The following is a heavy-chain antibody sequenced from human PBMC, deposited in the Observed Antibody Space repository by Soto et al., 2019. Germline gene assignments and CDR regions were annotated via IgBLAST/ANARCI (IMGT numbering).Heavy chain of an antibody. J-gene: IGHJ6*02. V-gene: IGHV3-30*18. CDR2: ISYDGSNK. Sequence: PGGSLRLSCAASGFTFSSYGMHWVRQAPGKGLEWVAVISYDGSNKYYADSVKGRFTISRDNSKNTLYLQMNSLRAEDTAVYYCAKSEGSSAYYYGMDGWGQGTTVTFSS. CDR1: GFTFSSYG. CDR3: AKSEGSSAYYYGMDG. D-gene: IGHD6-6*01.